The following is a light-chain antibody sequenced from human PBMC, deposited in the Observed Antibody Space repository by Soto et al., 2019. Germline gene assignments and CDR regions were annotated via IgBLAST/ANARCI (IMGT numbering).Light chain of an antibody. CDR1: QRVSSSY. J-gene: IGKJ1*01. Sequence: VLRQSPATVSLSQGERATLSCRASQRVSSSYLAWYQHKPGQAPRLLIFGVSSRAPDIPDRFSGSGSGTDFTLTIIRLEPEDFAVYYCQQYSSSATFGQGTMVDI. CDR2: GVS. CDR3: QQYSSSAT. V-gene: IGKV3-20*01.